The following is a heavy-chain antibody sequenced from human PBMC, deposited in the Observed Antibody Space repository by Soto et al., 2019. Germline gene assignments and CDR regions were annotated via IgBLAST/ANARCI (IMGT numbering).Heavy chain of an antibody. J-gene: IGHJ4*02. V-gene: IGHV4-30-4*01. D-gene: IGHD3-22*01. CDR1: GGSISSGDYY. CDR2: IYYSGST. Sequence: SETLSLTCTVSGGSISSGDYYWSWIRQPPGKGLEWIGYIYYSGSTYYNPSLKSRVTISVDTSKNQFYLKLSSVTAADTSVYYCASQTYYYDSSGYSFDYWGQGTLVTVSS. CDR3: ASQTYYYDSSGYSFDY.